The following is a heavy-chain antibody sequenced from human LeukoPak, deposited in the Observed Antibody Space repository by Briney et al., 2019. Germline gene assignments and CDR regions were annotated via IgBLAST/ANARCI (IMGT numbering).Heavy chain of an antibody. D-gene: IGHD3-22*01. V-gene: IGHV4-59*08. Sequence: PSETLSLTCSVSGGSISGHYWTWIRQPPGKGLEWIGQIHYTGKPDYNPSLKSRVTISVDTSKNQFSLKLSSVTAADTAVYYCAATGYSSGYSNFDYWGQGTLVTVSS. CDR2: IHYTGKP. CDR1: GGSISGHY. CDR3: AATGYSSGYSNFDY. J-gene: IGHJ4*02.